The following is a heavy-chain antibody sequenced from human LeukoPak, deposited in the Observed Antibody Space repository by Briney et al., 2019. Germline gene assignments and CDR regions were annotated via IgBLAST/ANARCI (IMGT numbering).Heavy chain of an antibody. CDR2: INSDGSST. D-gene: IGHD2-15*01. V-gene: IGHV3-74*01. CDR3: VLGSDRHCSGGSCYLLDY. J-gene: IGHJ4*02. Sequence: GGSLRLSCAASGFTFSSYAMHWVRQAPGKGLVWVPRINSDGSSTSYADSVKGRFTIPRDNAKNTLYLQMNSLRAEDTAVYYCVLGSDRHCSGGSCYLLDYWGQGTLVTVSS. CDR1: GFTFSSYA.